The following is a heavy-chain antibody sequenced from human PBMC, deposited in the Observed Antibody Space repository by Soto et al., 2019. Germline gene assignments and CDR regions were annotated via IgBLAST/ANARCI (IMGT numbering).Heavy chain of an antibody. CDR1: GFTFSSYG. Sequence: PGGSLRLSCAASGFTFSSYGMHWVRQDPGKGLEWVAVIWYDGSNKYYADSVKGRFTISRDNSKNTLYLQMNSLRAEDTAVYYCARDRMAGTGWFDPWGQGTLVTVSS. CDR2: IWYDGSNK. CDR3: ARDRMAGTGWFDP. V-gene: IGHV3-33*01. D-gene: IGHD6-19*01. J-gene: IGHJ5*02.